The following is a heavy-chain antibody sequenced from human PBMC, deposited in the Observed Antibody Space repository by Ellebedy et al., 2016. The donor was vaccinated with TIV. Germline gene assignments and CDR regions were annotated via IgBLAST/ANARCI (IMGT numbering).Heavy chain of an antibody. CDR2: ISGSGGST. Sequence: GESLKISCAASGFTFSSYAMSWVRQAPGKGLEWVSAISGSGGSTYYADSVKGRFTISRDNSKNTLYLQMNSLRAEDTAIYYCARFTGGNPEGYFDYWGQGTLVTVSS. D-gene: IGHD2-8*02. CDR3: ARFTGGNPEGYFDY. V-gene: IGHV3-23*01. J-gene: IGHJ4*02. CDR1: GFTFSSYA.